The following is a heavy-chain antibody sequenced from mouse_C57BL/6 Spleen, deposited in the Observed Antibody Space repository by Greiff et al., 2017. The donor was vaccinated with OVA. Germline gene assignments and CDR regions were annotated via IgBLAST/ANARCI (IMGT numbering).Heavy chain of an antibody. V-gene: IGHV1-42*01. Sequence: VQLKQSGPELVKPGASVKISCKASGYSFTGYYMNWVKQSPEKSLEWIGEINPSTGGTTYNQKFKAKATLTVDKSSSTAYMQLKSLTSEDSAVYYCARSTTVVDPWFAYWGQGTLVTVSA. CDR2: INPSTGGT. CDR3: ARSTTVVDPWFAY. J-gene: IGHJ3*01. CDR1: GYSFTGYY. D-gene: IGHD1-1*01.